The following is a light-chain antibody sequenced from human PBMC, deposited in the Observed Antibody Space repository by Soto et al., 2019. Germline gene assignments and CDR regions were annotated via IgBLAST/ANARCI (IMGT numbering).Light chain of an antibody. V-gene: IGKV1-16*01. CDR3: QQYNSYPYT. Sequence: DIQMTQSPSALSASVGDRVTITCRASQSISTYLEWFQQKPGKAPKLLIYGASTLQSGVPSRFSGSGSGTEFTLTISSLQPDDSATYYCQQYNSYPYTFGQGTRLEIK. CDR2: GAS. J-gene: IGKJ5*01. CDR1: QSISTY.